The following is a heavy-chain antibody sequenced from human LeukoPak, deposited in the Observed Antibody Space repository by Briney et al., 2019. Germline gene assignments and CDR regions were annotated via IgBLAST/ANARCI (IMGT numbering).Heavy chain of an antibody. D-gene: IGHD3-22*01. CDR2: INPSGGST. CDR3: ARGEYYYDSSGYPYYYMDV. CDR1: GYTFTGYY. V-gene: IGHV1-46*01. Sequence: ASVKVSCKASGYTFTGYYMHCVRQAPGQGLEWMGIINPSGGSTSYAQKFQGRVTMHRDTSTSTVYMELRSLRSEDTAVYYCARGEYYYDSSGYPYYYMDVWRKGTRVSVP. J-gene: IGHJ6*03.